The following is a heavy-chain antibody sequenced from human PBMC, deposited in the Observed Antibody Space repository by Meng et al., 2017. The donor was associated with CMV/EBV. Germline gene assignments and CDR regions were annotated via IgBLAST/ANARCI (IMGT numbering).Heavy chain of an antibody. J-gene: IGHJ6*02. V-gene: IGHV1-2*02. D-gene: IGHD6-6*01. CDR1: GYTFTGYY. CDR3: ARSHSTSYYYYCYGMDV. CDR2: INPNSGGT. Sequence: ASVKVSCKASGYTFTGYYMLWVRLAPVQGLEWMGWINPNSGGTNYAQKFQGRVTMTRDTSISTAYTALSRLRSDDTAVYYCARSHSTSYYYYCYGMDVWGQGTTVTVSS.